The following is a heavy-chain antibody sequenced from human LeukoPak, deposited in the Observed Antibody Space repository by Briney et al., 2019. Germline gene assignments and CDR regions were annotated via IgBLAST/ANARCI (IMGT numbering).Heavy chain of an antibody. D-gene: IGHD2/OR15-2a*01. V-gene: IGHV3-9*01. J-gene: IGHJ4*02. CDR1: GFTFDDYA. CDR2: ISWNSGSI. Sequence: GRSLRLSCAASGFTFDDYAMHWVRQAPGKGLEWVSGISWNSGSIGYADSVKGRFTISRDNAKNSLYLQMNSLRAEDTALYYCANSLLGGQGTLVTVSS. CDR3: ANSLL.